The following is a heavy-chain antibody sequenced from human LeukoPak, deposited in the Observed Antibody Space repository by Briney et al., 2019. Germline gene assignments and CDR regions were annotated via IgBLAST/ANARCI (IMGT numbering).Heavy chain of an antibody. V-gene: IGHV3-23*01. CDR1: GFTFSSYG. J-gene: IGHJ6*03. Sequence: GGSLRLSCAASGFTFSSYGMSWVRQAPGKGLEWVSAISGNGAYTYYPDSVRGRFTISRDNSKNTLFLQMSSLRAEDTGVYYCANLPQGGGDYYYVDVWGKGTTVTVSS. CDR2: ISGNGAYT. D-gene: IGHD1-26*01. CDR3: ANLPQGGGDYYYVDV.